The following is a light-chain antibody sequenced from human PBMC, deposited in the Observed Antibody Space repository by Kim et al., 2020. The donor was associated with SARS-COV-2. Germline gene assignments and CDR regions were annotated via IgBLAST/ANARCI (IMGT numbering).Light chain of an antibody. Sequence: SASVGDRVTITCRASQDISKFLTWFQQKPGKAPKSLIYGASSLEGGVPSKFSGSGSGTDFTLTITSLQREDVATYYCQQYKSYPRTFGGGTKLEIK. CDR2: GAS. J-gene: IGKJ4*01. V-gene: IGKV1-16*02. CDR3: QQYKSYPRT. CDR1: QDISKF.